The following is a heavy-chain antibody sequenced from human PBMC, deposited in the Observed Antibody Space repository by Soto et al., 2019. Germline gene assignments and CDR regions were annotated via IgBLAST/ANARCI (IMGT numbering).Heavy chain of an antibody. CDR2: ISYDGSNK. Sequence: QVQLVESGGGVVQPGRSLRLSCAASGFTFSNNAMDWVRQAPGKGLEWVAVISYDGSNKYIAESVKGRFTISRDNSNNTLFLQMNSLRTEDTAVYYCAIVTTTSAFSAMDVWGQGTTVTVSS. V-gene: IGHV3-30-3*01. CDR1: GFTFSNNA. CDR3: AIVTTTSAFSAMDV. D-gene: IGHD1-1*01. J-gene: IGHJ6*02.